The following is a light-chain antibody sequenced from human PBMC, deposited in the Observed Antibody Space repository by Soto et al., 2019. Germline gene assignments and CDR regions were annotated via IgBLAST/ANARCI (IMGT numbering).Light chain of an antibody. Sequence: EIVLTQSPGTLSLSPGERAPLSCRASQSVSSNLAWYQQKPGQAPRLLIYGVSTRATGIPARFSGSGSGTEFTLTISSLQSEDFAVYYCQQYNNWPQTFGQGTKVDIK. CDR1: QSVSSN. J-gene: IGKJ1*01. CDR2: GVS. V-gene: IGKV3-15*01. CDR3: QQYNNWPQT.